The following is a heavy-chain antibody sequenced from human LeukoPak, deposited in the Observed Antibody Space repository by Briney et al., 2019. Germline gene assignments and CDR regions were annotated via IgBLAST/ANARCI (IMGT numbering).Heavy chain of an antibody. D-gene: IGHD4-11*01. CDR2: IKEDGSEK. V-gene: IGHV3-7*01. CDR3: SRGGYSNRDA. CDR1: GFAFRSYW. J-gene: IGHJ5*02. Sequence: PGGSLRLSCAASGFAFRSYWMSWVRQAPEKGLEWVANIKEDGSEKNYVDSVKGLFTISRDNAKNSLSLQMNSLRAEDTAVYYCSRGGYSNRDAWGQGSLVIVSS.